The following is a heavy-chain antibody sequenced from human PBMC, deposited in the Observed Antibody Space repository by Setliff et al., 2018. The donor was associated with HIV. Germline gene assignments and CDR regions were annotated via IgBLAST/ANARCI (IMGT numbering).Heavy chain of an antibody. CDR2: ISSSGGTI. D-gene: IGHD3-3*01. V-gene: IGHV3-11*04. J-gene: IGHJ4*02. CDR3: ARAFSGYYFDY. Sequence: GSLRLSCAGSGFNFGGYSMSWVRQAPGKGLEWVSYISSSGGTIYYADSVKGRFTISRDNAKKSLYLQMNSLRADDTAVYYCARAFSGYYFDYWGQGTLVTVSS. CDR1: GFNFGGYS.